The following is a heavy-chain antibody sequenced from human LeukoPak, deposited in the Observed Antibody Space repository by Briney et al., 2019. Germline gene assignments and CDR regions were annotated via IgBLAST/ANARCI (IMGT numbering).Heavy chain of an antibody. CDR3: VREGEGPLSKDFDY. J-gene: IGHJ4*02. V-gene: IGHV1-2*02. CDR1: GFTFTHQY. D-gene: IGHD2/OR15-2a*01. Sequence: ASVKVSCKSSGFTFTHQYIHWVRQGPGQGLEWMGYIGPHSTFTSSPQEFQGRVTMTRDASMSTAYMELTRLTSDDTAVYHCVREGEGPLSKDFDYWGQGTLVTVSS. CDR2: IGPHSTFT.